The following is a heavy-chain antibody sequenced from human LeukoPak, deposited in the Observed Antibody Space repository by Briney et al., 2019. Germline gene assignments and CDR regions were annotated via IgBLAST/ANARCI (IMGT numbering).Heavy chain of an antibody. Sequence: GASVKVSCKASGGTFSSYAISWVRQAPGQGLEWMGRIIPILGIANYAQKFQGRVTITADKSTSTAYMELSSLRSEDTAVYYCAREGPYSGYDFGWFDPWGQGTLVTVSS. CDR1: GGTFSSYA. CDR2: IIPILGIA. V-gene: IGHV1-69*04. CDR3: AREGPYSGYDFGWFDP. J-gene: IGHJ5*02. D-gene: IGHD5-12*01.